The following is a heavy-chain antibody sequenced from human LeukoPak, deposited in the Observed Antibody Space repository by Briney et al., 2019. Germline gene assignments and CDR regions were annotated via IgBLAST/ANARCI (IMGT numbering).Heavy chain of an antibody. D-gene: IGHD3-16*01. CDR3: ARGGGAVGSDY. CDR2: ISRSSSYI. Sequence: GGSLRHSCAASGFTYSSYSMNWVGQAPGKGLEWVSSISRSSSYIYYADSVKGRFTISRENAKNSLYRQMNSLRAEDTAVYYCARGGGAVGSDYWGQGTLVSVSS. V-gene: IGHV3-21*01. CDR1: GFTYSSYS. J-gene: IGHJ4*02.